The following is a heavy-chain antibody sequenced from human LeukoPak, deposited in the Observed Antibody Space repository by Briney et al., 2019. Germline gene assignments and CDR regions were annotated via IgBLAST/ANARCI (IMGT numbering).Heavy chain of an antibody. CDR1: GYRFTNYW. D-gene: IGHD5-18*01. Sequence: GESLKISCKGSGYRFTNYWISRVRQMPGKGLEWIGRIDPSDSYTNYSPSFQGHVTISADKSISTAYLQWSSLKASDTAMYYCARHDDSAMITPYHYWGQGTLVTVSS. J-gene: IGHJ4*02. V-gene: IGHV5-10-1*01. CDR2: IDPSDSYT. CDR3: ARHDDSAMITPYHY.